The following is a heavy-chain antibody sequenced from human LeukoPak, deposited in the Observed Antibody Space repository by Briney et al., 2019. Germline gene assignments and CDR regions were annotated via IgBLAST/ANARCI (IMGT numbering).Heavy chain of an antibody. V-gene: IGHV4-59*08. Sequence: SETLSLTCTVAGDSISGFYWSRVRQPPGKGVEWVGYIYYSGSTNHNPSLKSRVTISVDMSKSQFSLKLTSVTAADTAVYYCARRRYTSGYLDYWGQGTLVTVSS. CDR1: GDSISGFY. J-gene: IGHJ4*02. CDR2: IYYSGST. CDR3: ARRRYTSGYLDY. D-gene: IGHD3-22*01.